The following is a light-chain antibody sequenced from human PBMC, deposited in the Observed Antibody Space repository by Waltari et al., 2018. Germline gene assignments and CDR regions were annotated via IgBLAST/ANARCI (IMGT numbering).Light chain of an antibody. CDR1: HSVGTS. Sequence: EVVMTQSPATLSLSPGEGATLSCRASHSVGTSLAWDQQKPGRAPTFLIYGATARATGVPARFSGSGSGTEFTLTISSLRSEDFAIYYCQQYDSWPRTFGQGTRLEIK. J-gene: IGKJ5*01. V-gene: IGKV3-15*01. CDR2: GAT. CDR3: QQYDSWPRT.